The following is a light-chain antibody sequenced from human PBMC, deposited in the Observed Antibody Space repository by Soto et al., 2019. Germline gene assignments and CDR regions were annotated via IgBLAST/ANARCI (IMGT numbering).Light chain of an antibody. J-gene: IGLJ3*02. CDR2: EVT. V-gene: IGLV2-8*01. CDR3: GSFAGPVWV. Sequence: QSALTQPPSASGSPGQSVTISCTGTSSDIGGYDHVSWYRQDPGKAPKVMIYEVTKRPSGVPDRFSGSKAGNTASLTVFGLQVEDEANYYCGSFAGPVWVFGGGTK. CDR1: SSDIGGYDH.